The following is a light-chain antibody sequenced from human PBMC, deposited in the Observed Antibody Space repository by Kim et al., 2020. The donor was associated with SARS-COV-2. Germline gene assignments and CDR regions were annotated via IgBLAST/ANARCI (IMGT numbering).Light chain of an antibody. CDR1: PGINTY. Sequence: ASVGEIVTISCRASPGINTYLAWYQHQRGKPPKLLIFAASALQSGVPPRFSGSGSGTDFTLTISSLQPEDVATYYCQKYNSAPWTFGQGTKVDIK. V-gene: IGKV1-27*01. J-gene: IGKJ1*01. CDR2: AAS. CDR3: QKYNSAPWT.